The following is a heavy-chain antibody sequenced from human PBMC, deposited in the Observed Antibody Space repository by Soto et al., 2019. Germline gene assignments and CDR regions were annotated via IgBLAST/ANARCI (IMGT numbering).Heavy chain of an antibody. CDR3: ARGQNGAAPTDAFDI. V-gene: IGHV4-38-2*01. J-gene: IGHJ3*02. Sequence: SETLSLTCAVSVYSISSGYYWGWIRQPPVKGLEWIGSIYHSGSTYYNPSLKSRVTISVDTSKNQFSLKLSSVTAADTAVYYCARGQNGAAPTDAFDIWGQGTMVTVSS. D-gene: IGHD1-1*01. CDR2: IYHSGST. CDR1: VYSISSGYY.